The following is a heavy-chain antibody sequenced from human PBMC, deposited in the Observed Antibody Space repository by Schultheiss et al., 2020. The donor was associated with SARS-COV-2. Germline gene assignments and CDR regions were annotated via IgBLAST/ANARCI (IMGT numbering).Heavy chain of an antibody. V-gene: IGHV2-5*01. CDR1: GFSLNTYGVG. J-gene: IGHJ4*02. D-gene: IGHD3-22*01. Sequence: SGPTLVKPTQTLTLTCTFSGFSLNTYGVGVGWIRQPPGKALEWLAVIYWNDDKRYSPSLQSRVTITKDTSKNQVVLTMANMDPVDTATYYCARISDSSANSEYYFDYWGQGTLVTVSS. CDR2: IYWNDDK. CDR3: ARISDSSANSEYYFDY.